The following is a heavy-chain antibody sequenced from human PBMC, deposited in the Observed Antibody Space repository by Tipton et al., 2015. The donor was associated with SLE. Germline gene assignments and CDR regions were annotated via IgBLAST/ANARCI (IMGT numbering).Heavy chain of an antibody. Sequence: VQLVQSGGGLVQPGGSLRLSCAASGFTFSSYWMSWVRQAPGKGLEWVANIKQDGSEKYYVDSVKGRFTISRDNAKNSLYLQMNNLRAEDTAVYYCARDWAVAGTGDLDYWGQGTLVTVSS. D-gene: IGHD6-19*01. CDR2: IKQDGSEK. CDR1: GFTFSSYW. V-gene: IGHV3-7*03. CDR3: ARDWAVAGTGDLDY. J-gene: IGHJ4*02.